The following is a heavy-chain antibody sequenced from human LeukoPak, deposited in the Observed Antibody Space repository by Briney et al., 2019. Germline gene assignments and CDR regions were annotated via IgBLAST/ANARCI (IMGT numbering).Heavy chain of an antibody. Sequence: VASVKVSCKASGYTFTCYGISWVRQAPGQGLEWMGWISAYNGNTNYAQKLQGRVTMTTDTSTSTAYMELRSLRSDDTAVYYCARVQPPDTAMVKGNWFDPWGQGTLVTVSS. V-gene: IGHV1-18*01. CDR1: GYTFTCYG. J-gene: IGHJ5*02. D-gene: IGHD5-18*01. CDR3: ARVQPPDTAMVKGNWFDP. CDR2: ISAYNGNT.